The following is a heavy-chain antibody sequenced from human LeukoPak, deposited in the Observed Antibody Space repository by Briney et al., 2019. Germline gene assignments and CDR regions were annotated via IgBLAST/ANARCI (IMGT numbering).Heavy chain of an antibody. CDR3: ARDQGSGSYDFDY. V-gene: IGHV1-69*05. CDR2: IIPIFGTA. Sequence: SVKVSCKASGGTFSSYAISWVRQAPGQGLEWMGGIIPIFGTANYAQKFQGRVTITRDTSASTAYMELSSLRSEDTAVYYCARDQGSGSYDFDYWGQGTLVTVSS. D-gene: IGHD3-22*01. CDR1: GGTFSSYA. J-gene: IGHJ4*02.